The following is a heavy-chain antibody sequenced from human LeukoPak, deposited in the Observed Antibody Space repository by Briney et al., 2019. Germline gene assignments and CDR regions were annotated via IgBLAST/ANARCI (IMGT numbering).Heavy chain of an antibody. D-gene: IGHD6-13*01. CDR2: IYHSGST. J-gene: IGHJ3*02. CDR1: GGSISSSNW. CDR3: ASLISSSWLDGAFDI. Sequence: PSGTLSLTCAVSGGSISSSNWWSWVRQPPGKGLEWIGEIYHSGSTSYNPSLKSRVTISVDKSKNQFSLKLSSVTAADTAVYYCASLISSSWLDGAFDIWGQGTMVTVSS. V-gene: IGHV4-4*02.